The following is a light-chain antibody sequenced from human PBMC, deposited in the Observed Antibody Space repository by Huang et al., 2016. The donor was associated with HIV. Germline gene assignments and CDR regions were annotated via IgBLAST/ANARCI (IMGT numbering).Light chain of an antibody. CDR3: QQYNNWPL. Sequence: DIQMTQSPSSLSASVGDKVTITCQATQDISKYLNWYQQKPGKAPKLLIYGASNLETGVPSRFSGSGSGTDFTFTISSLQAEDFAVYYCQQYNNWPLFGQGTKLEIK. CDR1: QDISKY. J-gene: IGKJ2*01. CDR2: GAS. V-gene: IGKV1-33*01.